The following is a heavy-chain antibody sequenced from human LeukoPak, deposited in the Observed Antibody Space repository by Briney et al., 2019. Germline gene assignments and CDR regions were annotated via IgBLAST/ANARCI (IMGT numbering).Heavy chain of an antibody. D-gene: IGHD4-17*01. CDR3: ARDRWTVTTPDYFDY. Sequence: PGGSLRLSCAASGITFSTYSMTWVRQAPGKGLEWVSSISSSSIYYADSVKGRFTISRDNAKNSLYLQMNSLRDEDTAVYYCARDRWTVTTPDYFDYWGQGTLVTVSS. J-gene: IGHJ4*02. CDR1: GITFSTYS. V-gene: IGHV3-21*01. CDR2: ISSSSI.